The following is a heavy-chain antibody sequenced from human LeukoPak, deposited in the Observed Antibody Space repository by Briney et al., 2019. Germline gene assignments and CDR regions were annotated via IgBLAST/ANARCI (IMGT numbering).Heavy chain of an antibody. CDR2: IWYDGSNK. J-gene: IGHJ6*02. CDR1: GFTFSSYA. CDR3: ARDDYYGSGSYAVDV. V-gene: IGHV3-33*08. Sequence: GGSLRLSCAASGFTFSSYAMHWVRQAPGKGLEWVAVIWYDGSNKYYADSVKGRFTISRDNSKNTLYLQMNSLRAEDTAVYYCARDDYYGSGSYAVDVWGQGTTVTVSS. D-gene: IGHD3-10*01.